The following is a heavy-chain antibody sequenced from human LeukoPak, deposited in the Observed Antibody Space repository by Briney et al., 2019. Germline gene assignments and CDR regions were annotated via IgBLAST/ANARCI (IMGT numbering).Heavy chain of an antibody. CDR2: ISSSSSTI. J-gene: IGHJ6*03. CDR3: ATPRGIVVVPVPKLGYMDV. Sequence: PGGSLRLSCAASGFTFSSYSMNWVRQAPGKGLEWVSYISSSSSTIYYADSVKGRFTISRDNAKNSLYLQMNSLRAEDTAVYYCATPRGIVVVPVPKLGYMDVWGKGTTVTVSS. CDR1: GFTFSSYS. V-gene: IGHV3-48*01. D-gene: IGHD2-2*01.